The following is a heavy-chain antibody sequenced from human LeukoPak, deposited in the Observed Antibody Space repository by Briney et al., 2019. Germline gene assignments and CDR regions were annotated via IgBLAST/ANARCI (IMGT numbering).Heavy chain of an antibody. CDR1: GFTASSNY. CDR2: IYSGGST. V-gene: IGHV3-53*01. Sequence: GGSLRLSCAASGFTASSNYMSWFRRAPGKGLEWVPVIYSGGSTYYADSVKGRFTISRDNSKNTLYLQMNSLTAEDTAVYYCARVGVVPAAIPDGFDIWGQGTMVTVSS. D-gene: IGHD2-2*01. J-gene: IGHJ3*02. CDR3: ARVGVVPAAIPDGFDI.